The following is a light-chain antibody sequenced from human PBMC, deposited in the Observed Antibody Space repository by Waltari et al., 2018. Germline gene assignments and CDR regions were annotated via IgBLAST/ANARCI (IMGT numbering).Light chain of an antibody. Sequence: DIQMTPSPSSVSASVGQRVTITCRASQDISSWLAWYQQKPGKAPKLLIYSASALQSGVPSRFSGSGSGTDFTLTINSLQPEDFATYYCQQGNSFPPTFGQGTKVEIK. CDR3: QQGNSFPPT. J-gene: IGKJ1*01. CDR2: SAS. V-gene: IGKV1-12*01. CDR1: QDISSW.